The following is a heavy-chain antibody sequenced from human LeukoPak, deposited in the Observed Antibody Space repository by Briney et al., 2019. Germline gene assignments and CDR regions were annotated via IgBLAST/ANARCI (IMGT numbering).Heavy chain of an antibody. V-gene: IGHV3-7*03. CDR1: GFTFSSYW. D-gene: IGHD1-7*01. Sequence: GGSLRLSCAASGFTFSSYWMSWVRQAPGKGLEWVANIKQDGSEKYYVDSVKGRFTISRDNAKNSLYLQMNSLRPEDTALYYCAKDMRLELRFSFDYWGQGTLVTVSS. J-gene: IGHJ4*02. CDR2: IKQDGSEK. CDR3: AKDMRLELRFSFDY.